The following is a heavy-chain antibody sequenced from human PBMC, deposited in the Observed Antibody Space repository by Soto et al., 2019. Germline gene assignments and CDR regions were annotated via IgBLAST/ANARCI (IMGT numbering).Heavy chain of an antibody. D-gene: IGHD2-2*01. V-gene: IGHV3-66*01. CDR3: ARGRGSTGYLGREHYFDY. Sequence: EVQVVESGGGLVQPGGSLRLSCAASGFSVTNNYMNWVRQAPGKGLEWVSSIDIGGNTYYADSVKDRFTISRDNSRNTLYLHMDSLRAEDTAVYYCARGRGSTGYLGREHYFDYWGQGTLVTVSP. CDR1: GFSVTNNY. J-gene: IGHJ4*02. CDR2: IDIGGNT.